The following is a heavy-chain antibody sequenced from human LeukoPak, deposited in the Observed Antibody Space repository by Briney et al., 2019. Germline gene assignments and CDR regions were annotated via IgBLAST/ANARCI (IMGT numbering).Heavy chain of an antibody. CDR3: ARDYTGCFP. V-gene: IGHV3-7*03. J-gene: IGHJ5*02. CDR1: GFTFSSYW. D-gene: IGHD3-9*01. Sequence: GGSLRLSCEASGFTFSSYWMSWVRQAPGKGLEWVANIKTDGSEKYYVDSVKGRFTISRDHAKNSLYLQMNSLRAEDTAVYYCARDYTGCFPWGQGTLVIVSS. CDR2: IKTDGSEK.